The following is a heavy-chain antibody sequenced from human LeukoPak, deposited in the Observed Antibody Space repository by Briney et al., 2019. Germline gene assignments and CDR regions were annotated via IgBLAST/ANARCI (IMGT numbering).Heavy chain of an antibody. Sequence: GGALRLSCAASGFTFSSYAMSWVRQAPGKGLEWVSAISGSGGSTYYADSVKGRFTISRDNSKNTLYLQMNSLRAEDTAVYYCAHLQLVLTLPDYWGQGTLVTVSS. V-gene: IGHV3-23*01. CDR1: GFTFSSYA. CDR2: ISGSGGST. J-gene: IGHJ4*02. CDR3: AHLQLVLTLPDY. D-gene: IGHD6-6*01.